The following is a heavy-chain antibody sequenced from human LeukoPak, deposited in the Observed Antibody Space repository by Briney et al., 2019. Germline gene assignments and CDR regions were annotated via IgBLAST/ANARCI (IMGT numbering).Heavy chain of an antibody. CDR1: GYTFTDHY. V-gene: IGHV1-69*13. D-gene: IGHD3-22*01. Sequence: ASVKVSCKASGYTFTDHYMHWVRQAPGQGLEWMGWIIPIFGTASYAQKFQGRVTITADESTSTAYMELSSLRSEDTAVYYCARGTPYDSSGYFRPYYYYMDVWGKGTTVTISS. CDR2: IIPIFGTA. CDR3: ARGTPYDSSGYFRPYYYYMDV. J-gene: IGHJ6*03.